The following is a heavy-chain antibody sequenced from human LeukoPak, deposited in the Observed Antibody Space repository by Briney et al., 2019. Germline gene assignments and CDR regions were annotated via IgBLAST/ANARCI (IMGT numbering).Heavy chain of an antibody. V-gene: IGHV4-34*01. D-gene: IGHD2-15*01. J-gene: IGHJ4*02. CDR3: ARGRGVVVRDWFDY. CDR1: GGSFSENC. CDR2: INHSGRT. Sequence: PSETLSLTCAVYGGSFSENCWTWIRQPPGKGLEWIGEINHSGRTNYNPSLKSRVTISVDSSKNQFSLELSSVTAADTAVYYCARGRGVVVRDWFDYWGQGTLVTVSS.